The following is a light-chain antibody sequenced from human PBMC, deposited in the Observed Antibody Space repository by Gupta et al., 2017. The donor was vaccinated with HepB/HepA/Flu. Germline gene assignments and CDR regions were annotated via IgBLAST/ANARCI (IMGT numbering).Light chain of an antibody. V-gene: IGLV2-14*01. J-gene: IGLJ2*01. Sequence: QSALTQPASVSGSPGQSIPISCTGTSSDVGGYNYVSWYQQHPGKAPKLMIYDVSYRPSGVSNRFSGSKSDNTASLTISGLQAEDEGDYYCSSYTASTTVVFGGGTKLTVL. CDR3: SSYTASTTVV. CDR2: DVS. CDR1: SSDVGGYNY.